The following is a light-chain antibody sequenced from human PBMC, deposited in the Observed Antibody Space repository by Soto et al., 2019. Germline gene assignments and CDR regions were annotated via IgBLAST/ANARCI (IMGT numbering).Light chain of an antibody. Sequence: DIQMTESPSTLSASVLDRVTITCRSSQSISSWLAWYQQKPGKAPKLLIYDASSLESGVPSRFSGSGSGTEFTLTISSLQPDDFATYYCQQYNSYSWPFGQGTKVAIK. CDR2: DAS. J-gene: IGKJ1*01. CDR3: QQYNSYSWP. V-gene: IGKV1-5*01. CDR1: QSISSW.